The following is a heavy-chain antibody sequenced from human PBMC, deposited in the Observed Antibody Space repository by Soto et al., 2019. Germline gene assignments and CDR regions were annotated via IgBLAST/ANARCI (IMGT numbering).Heavy chain of an antibody. CDR1: GGTFSSYA. D-gene: IGHD4-4*01. V-gene: IGHV1-69*13. CDR3: AREETTVTTNYYYYYYGMDV. Sequence: SVKVSCKASGGTFSSYAISWVRQAPGQGLEWMGGIIPIFGTANYAQKFQGRVTITADESTSTAYMELSSLRSEDTAVYYCAREETTVTTNYYYYYYGMDVWGQGTTVTVSS. CDR2: IIPIFGTA. J-gene: IGHJ6*02.